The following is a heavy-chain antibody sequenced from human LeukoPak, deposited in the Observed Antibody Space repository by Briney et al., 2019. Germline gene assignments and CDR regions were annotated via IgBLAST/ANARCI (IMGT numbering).Heavy chain of an antibody. CDR2: IRYDGSNK. Sequence: GGSLRLSCAASGFTFSNYGMHWVRQAPGKGLEWVAFIRYDGSNKYYADSVKGRFTISRDNSKNTLYLQMNSLRAEDTAAYYCARDKSRYCSGGSCYEDYWGQGTLVTVSS. CDR1: GFTFSNYG. CDR3: ARDKSRYCSGGSCYEDY. V-gene: IGHV3-30*02. D-gene: IGHD2-15*01. J-gene: IGHJ4*02.